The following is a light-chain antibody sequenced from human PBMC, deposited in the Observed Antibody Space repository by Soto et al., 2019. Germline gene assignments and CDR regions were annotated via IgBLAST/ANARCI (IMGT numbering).Light chain of an antibody. J-gene: IGKJ5*01. CDR3: QQSYNPPS. CDR1: QGIMSY. V-gene: IGKV1-39*01. Sequence: IQLTQSPSSLSASVGDRLTITYRDSQGIMSYLAWYQQKPGKAPNILIYAASSLRSGVPSKCGGSGSGTDFTLTISSLQPEDDATYYYQQSYNPPSFGQGTRLEIK. CDR2: AAS.